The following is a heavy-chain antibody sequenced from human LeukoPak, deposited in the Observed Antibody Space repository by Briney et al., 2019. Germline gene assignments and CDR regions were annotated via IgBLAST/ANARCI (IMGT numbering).Heavy chain of an antibody. V-gene: IGHV3-30*02. CDR3: AKGTVGAYEIDY. Sequence: QPGGSLRLSCAASGFTFSSYGVHWVRHAPGGGLEWVAFIRYDGNNKYYADSVKGRFTISRDNSKNTLYLQMNSLRTEDTAVYYCAKGTVGAYEIDYWGQGTLVTVSS. D-gene: IGHD1-26*01. CDR1: GFTFSSYG. J-gene: IGHJ4*02. CDR2: IRYDGNNK.